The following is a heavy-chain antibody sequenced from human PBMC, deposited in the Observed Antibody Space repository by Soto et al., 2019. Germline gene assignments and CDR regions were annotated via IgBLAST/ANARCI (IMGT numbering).Heavy chain of an antibody. D-gene: IGHD6-19*01. CDR3: ATGTGWLTDD. CDR1: SGSISNHY. CDR2: IHYSGST. Sequence: QVQLQQSGPGLVRPSETLSLTCTVSSGSISNHYLNWIRQTPGKGLEWIGYIHYSGSTNYIPSLKSRITISVDTSKNQFSLKMDSVTASDTAVYYCATGTGWLTDDWGQGTLVTVSS. V-gene: IGHV4-59*08. J-gene: IGHJ4*02.